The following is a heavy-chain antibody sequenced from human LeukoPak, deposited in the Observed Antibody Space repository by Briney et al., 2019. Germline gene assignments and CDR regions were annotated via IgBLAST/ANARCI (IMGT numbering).Heavy chain of an antibody. CDR2: IYYSGST. Sequence: PSETLSLTCTVSGGSISSSSYYWGWIRQPPGKGLEWIGSIYYSGSTYYNPSLKSRVTISVDTSKNQFSLKLSSVTAADTAVYYCARQLYYDILTGYYSWFDPWGQGTLVTVSS. J-gene: IGHJ5*02. CDR3: ARQLYYDILTGYYSWFDP. CDR1: GGSISSSSYY. V-gene: IGHV4-39*01. D-gene: IGHD3-9*01.